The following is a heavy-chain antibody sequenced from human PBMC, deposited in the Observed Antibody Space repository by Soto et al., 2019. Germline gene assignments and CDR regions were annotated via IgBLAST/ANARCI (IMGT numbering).Heavy chain of an antibody. Sequence: GGSLRLSCSASGFIFSNYAMHWVRQAPGKGLEYVSHINNNGGSTNYADSVTGRFTISRDISKNTLYLQMSSLRDDGTAVYYCVKVRLSLRLYDYWGQEVRVPVSS. CDR1: GFIFSNYA. V-gene: IGHV3-64D*08. CDR3: VKVRLSLRLYDY. J-gene: IGHJ4*02. CDR2: INNNGGST. D-gene: IGHD3-10*01.